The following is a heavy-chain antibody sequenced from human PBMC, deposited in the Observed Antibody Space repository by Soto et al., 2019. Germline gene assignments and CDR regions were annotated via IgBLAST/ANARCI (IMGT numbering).Heavy chain of an antibody. CDR2: ISSSSSYI. V-gene: IGHV3-21*01. CDR3: ARDRDGSSGYYSY. J-gene: IGHJ4*02. D-gene: IGHD3-22*01. Sequence: EVQLVESGGGLVKPGGSLRLSCAASGFTFSSYSMNGVRQAPGKGLEWVSSISSSSSYIYYADSVKGRFTISRDNAKNSLYLQRNSLRAEDTAVYYCARDRDGSSGYYSYWGQGTLVTVSS. CDR1: GFTFSSYS.